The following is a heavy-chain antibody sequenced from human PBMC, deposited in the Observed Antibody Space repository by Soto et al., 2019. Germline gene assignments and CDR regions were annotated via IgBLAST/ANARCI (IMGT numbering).Heavy chain of an antibody. Sequence: EVQLVESGGGLVQPGGSLRLSCAASGFTFSSYSMNWVRQAPGKGLEWVSYISSSSSHIYYADSVKGRFTISRDNAKNSLYLQLNSLRAEDTAVYYCXXEGSGSYLEYWGQGTLVTVSS. CDR1: GFTFSSYS. V-gene: IGHV3-48*01. CDR3: XXEGSGSYLEY. CDR2: ISSSSSHI. J-gene: IGHJ4*02. D-gene: IGHD1-26*01.